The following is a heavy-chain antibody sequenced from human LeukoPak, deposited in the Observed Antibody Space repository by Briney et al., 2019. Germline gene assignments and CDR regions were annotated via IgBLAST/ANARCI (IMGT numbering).Heavy chain of an antibody. J-gene: IGHJ4*02. CDR1: GGSISSYY. V-gene: IGHV4-59*01. CDR3: ARGYNWNYGAFDY. D-gene: IGHD1-7*01. Sequence: SETLSLTCTVSGGSISSYYWSWIRQPPGKGLEWIGYIYYSGSTNYNPSLKSRVTISVDTSKNQFSPKLSSVTAADTAVYYCARGYNWNYGAFDYWGQGTLVTVSS. CDR2: IYYSGST.